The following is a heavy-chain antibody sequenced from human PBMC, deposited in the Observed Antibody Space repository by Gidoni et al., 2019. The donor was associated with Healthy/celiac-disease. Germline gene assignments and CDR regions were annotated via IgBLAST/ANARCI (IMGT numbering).Heavy chain of an antibody. CDR3: ARVPCRSSTSCYPYYYGMDV. J-gene: IGHJ6*02. V-gene: IGHV1-69*01. CDR2: IIPIFGTA. Sequence: QVQLVQSGAEVKKPGSSVKVSCKASGGTFSSYAISWVRQAPGQGLEWMGGIIPIFGTANYAQKFQGRVTITADESTSTAYMELSSLRSEDTAVYYCARVPCRSSTSCYPYYYGMDVWGQGTTVTVSS. CDR1: GGTFSSYA. D-gene: IGHD2-2*01.